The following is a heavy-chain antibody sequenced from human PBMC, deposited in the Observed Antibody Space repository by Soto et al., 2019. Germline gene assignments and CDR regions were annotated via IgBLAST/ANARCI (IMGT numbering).Heavy chain of an antibody. CDR2: ITYSGNT. J-gene: IGHJ4*02. Sequence: LSLTCTVSGGSVSSVGYYWSWIRQHPGKGLEWIGYITYSGNTYYNPSLESRVTMSADTSKNQFSLKLSSVTAADTAVYFCVRGGSCTNGVCSVFDYWGQGTLVTVS. CDR1: GGSVSSVGYY. CDR3: VRGGSCTNGVCSVFDY. D-gene: IGHD2-8*01. V-gene: IGHV4-31*03.